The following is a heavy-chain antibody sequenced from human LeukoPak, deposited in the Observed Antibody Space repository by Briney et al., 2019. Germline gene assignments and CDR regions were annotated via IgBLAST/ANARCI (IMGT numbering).Heavy chain of an antibody. V-gene: IGHV3-33*08. J-gene: IGHJ4*02. CDR1: GFTFSSYS. D-gene: IGHD2-21*01. CDR2: IWYDGSNK. Sequence: PGGSLRLSCAASGFTFSSYSMNWVRQAPGKGLEWVAVIWYDGSNKYYADSVKGRFTISRDNSKNTLYLQMNSLRAEDTAVYYCTWGLDYFDYWGQGTLATVSS. CDR3: TWGLDYFDY.